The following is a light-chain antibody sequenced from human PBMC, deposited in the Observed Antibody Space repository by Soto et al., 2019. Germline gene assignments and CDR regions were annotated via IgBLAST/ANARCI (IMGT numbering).Light chain of an antibody. Sequence: EIVMTQSPATLSVSPGERATLSCRASQSVSSNLAWYQQKPGQAPRLLIYGASTRATGIPARFCGSGSGTEFTLTISSLQSEDFAVYYCQQYNNWLGTFGQGTKVDIK. CDR2: GAS. V-gene: IGKV3-15*01. CDR1: QSVSSN. CDR3: QQYNNWLGT. J-gene: IGKJ1*01.